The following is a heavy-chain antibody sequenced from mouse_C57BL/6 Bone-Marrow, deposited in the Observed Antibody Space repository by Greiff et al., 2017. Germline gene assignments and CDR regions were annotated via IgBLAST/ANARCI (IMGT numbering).Heavy chain of an antibody. CDR2: ISSGGSYT. J-gene: IGHJ4*01. V-gene: IGHV5-6*01. Sequence: VQLQQSGGDLVKPGGSLKLSCAASGFTFSSYGMSWVRQTPDKRLEWVATISSGGSYTYYPDSVKGRFTISRDNAKTTLCLQMSRLKSEDTAMYYCARQSEAMDYWGQGTSVTVSS. CDR3: ARQSEAMDY. CDR1: GFTFSSYG.